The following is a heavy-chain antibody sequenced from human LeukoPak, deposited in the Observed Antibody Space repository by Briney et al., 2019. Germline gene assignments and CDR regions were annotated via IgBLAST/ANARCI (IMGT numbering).Heavy chain of an antibody. Sequence: GGSLRLSCAASGFAFSTSTMNWVRQAPGKGLEWVSSISSSSSNIYYADSVRGRFTISRDNAKNSLYLQMNSLIAGDTAVYYCVRIPNSANFPNWFDPWGQETLVTVSS. CDR2: ISSSSSNI. CDR1: GFAFSTST. CDR3: VRIPNSANFPNWFDP. D-gene: IGHD4/OR15-4a*01. V-gene: IGHV3-21*01. J-gene: IGHJ5*02.